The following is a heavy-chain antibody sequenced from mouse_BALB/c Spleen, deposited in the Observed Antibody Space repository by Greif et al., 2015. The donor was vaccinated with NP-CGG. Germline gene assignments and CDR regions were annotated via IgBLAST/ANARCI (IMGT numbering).Heavy chain of an antibody. CDR1: GYTFTSYY. CDR2: INPSNGGT. D-gene: IGHD2-1*01. J-gene: IGHJ3*01. V-gene: IGHV1S81*02. CDR3: TRSDYYAWFAY. Sequence: VHLVESGAELVEPGASVKLSCKASGYTFTSYYMYWVKQRPGQGLEWIGEINPSNGGTNFNEKFKSKATLTVDKSSSTAHMQLSSLTSEDSAVYYCTRSDYYAWFAYWGQGTLVTVSA.